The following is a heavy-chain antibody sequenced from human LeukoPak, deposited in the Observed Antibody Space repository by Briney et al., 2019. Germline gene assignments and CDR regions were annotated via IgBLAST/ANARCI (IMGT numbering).Heavy chain of an antibody. J-gene: IGHJ4*02. V-gene: IGHV4-59*08. CDR2: IFYCGNT. D-gene: IGHD1-26*01. CDR3: ARLAAISGSDYPDD. CDR1: GVSISSYY. Sequence: SETLSLTCTVSGVSISSYYWSWIRQPPGKGLEWIGYIFYCGNTIYNPSLKSRVTIPVDTSKNHFSLRLRSVTAADTAVYYCARLAAISGSDYPDDWGQGTLVTVSS.